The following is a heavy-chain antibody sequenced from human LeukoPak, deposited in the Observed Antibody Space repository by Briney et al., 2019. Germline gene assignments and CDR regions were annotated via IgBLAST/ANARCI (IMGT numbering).Heavy chain of an antibody. CDR3: AVSPGTGMD. V-gene: IGHV7-4-1*02. CDR1: GYTFTNYA. CDR2: INTNTGNP. Sequence: ASVKVSYKASGYTFTNYAMNWVRQAPGQGLECMGWINTNTGNPTYGQGFTGRFVFSLDTSVSTAYLQISSLKAEDTAVYYCAVSPGTGMDWGQGTLVTVSS. J-gene: IGHJ4*02.